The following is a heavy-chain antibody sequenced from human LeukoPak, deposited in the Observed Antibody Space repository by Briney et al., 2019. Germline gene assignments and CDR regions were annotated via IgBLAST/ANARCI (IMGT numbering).Heavy chain of an antibody. CDR1: GGSISSYY. CDR2: IYYSGST. Sequence: SETLSLTCTVSGGSISSYYWSWIRQPPGKGLEWLGYIYYSGSTNYNPSLKSRVTISVDTSKNQFSLKLSSVTAADTAVYYCARRGKTGSYFYYFDYWGQGTLVTVSS. CDR3: ARRGKTGSYFYYFDY. D-gene: IGHD3-10*01. J-gene: IGHJ4*02. V-gene: IGHV4-59*08.